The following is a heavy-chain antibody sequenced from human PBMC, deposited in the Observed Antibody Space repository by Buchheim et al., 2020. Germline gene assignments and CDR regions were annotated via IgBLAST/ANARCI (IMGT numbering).Heavy chain of an antibody. CDR1: GFTFTNDA. D-gene: IGHD4-17*01. J-gene: IGHJ4*02. CDR3: AKGPYGDNAPLSRYFDY. V-gene: IGHV3-23*01. Sequence: EVQLLESGGGSVQPGGSLRLSCAASGFTFTNDAMSWVRQAPGKGLEWVSGFSDSGGSTYYADSVKGRFTISRENSKKMVYLQMNSLRADDTAIYYCAKGPYGDNAPLSRYFDYWGQGTL. CDR2: FSDSGGST.